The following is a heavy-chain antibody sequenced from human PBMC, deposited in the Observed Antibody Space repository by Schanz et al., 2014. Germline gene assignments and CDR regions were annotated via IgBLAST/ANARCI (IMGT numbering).Heavy chain of an antibody. V-gene: IGHV3-48*01. CDR3: AKNQYDDVDLSSFYFDF. J-gene: IGHJ4*02. D-gene: IGHD3-10*02. CDR2: ITYNGGTI. Sequence: VQVVQSGGGVVQPGRSLRLSCAASGITFSSHSFNWVRQAPGKGLEWISYITYNGGTIYYADSVKGRFTISRDNSKNTLYLQMNSLRPEDAAIYYCAKNQYDDVDLSSFYFDFWGQGTLVTVFS. CDR1: GITFSSHS.